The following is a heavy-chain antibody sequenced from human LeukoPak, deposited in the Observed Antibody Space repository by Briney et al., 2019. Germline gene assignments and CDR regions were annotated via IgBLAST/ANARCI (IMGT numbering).Heavy chain of an antibody. V-gene: IGHV3-30*18. D-gene: IGHD3-22*01. CDR3: AKGISSGYFDY. J-gene: IGHJ4*02. CDR2: ISYDGSIE. CDR1: GFTFSSYG. Sequence: GGSLRLSCAASGFTFSSYGMHWVRQAPGKGLEWVAVISYDGSIEYYADSVKGRLSISGDNSKNTLYLQMNSLRAEDTALYYCAKGISSGYFDYWGQGTLVTVSS.